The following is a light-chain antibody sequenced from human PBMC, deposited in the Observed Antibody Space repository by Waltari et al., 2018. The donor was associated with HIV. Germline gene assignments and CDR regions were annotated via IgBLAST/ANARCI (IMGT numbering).Light chain of an antibody. J-gene: IGKJ4*01. CDR2: KAS. Sequence: DIQMTQSPSTLSASVGDRVTITCRASQSIGNWLAWYQQKPGRAPKVLIYKASSLQSGVPSRFSGRGSETEFTLTINSLQPDDFATYYCQQISSASRTFGGGTKVEIK. CDR3: QQISSASRT. V-gene: IGKV1-5*03. CDR1: QSIGNW.